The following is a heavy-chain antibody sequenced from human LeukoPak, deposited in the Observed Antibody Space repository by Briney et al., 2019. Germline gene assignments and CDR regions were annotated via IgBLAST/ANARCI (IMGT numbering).Heavy chain of an antibody. Sequence: GGSLRLSCAGSGFTFSTYEMNWLRQAPGKGLKGVSYIGSRPTTTYYAESVRGRFTISRDNTKNSVFLQMTSLRADDAAVYFCATSGAYEISWAFNIWGQGTMVAVSS. CDR2: IGSRPTTT. CDR1: GFTFSTYE. J-gene: IGHJ3*02. CDR3: ATSGAYEISWAFNI. V-gene: IGHV3-48*03. D-gene: IGHD3-9*01.